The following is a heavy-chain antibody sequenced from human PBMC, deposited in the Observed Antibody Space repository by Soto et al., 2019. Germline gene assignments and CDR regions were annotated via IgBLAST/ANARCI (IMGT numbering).Heavy chain of an antibody. CDR1: GYTFSDYA. V-gene: IGHV1-18*04. CDR2: ISAYNGNT. Sequence: ASVNVSCKTSGYTFSDYAITWVRPAPGQGLELMGWISAYNGNTKYAQKFQGRVTMTTDTSTNTAHMELRSLGSDDTAVYYCASAVTSSTVYAVILHWFDPWGQGTLDTVSS. D-gene: IGHD2-8*01. CDR3: ASAVTSSTVYAVILHWFDP. J-gene: IGHJ5*02.